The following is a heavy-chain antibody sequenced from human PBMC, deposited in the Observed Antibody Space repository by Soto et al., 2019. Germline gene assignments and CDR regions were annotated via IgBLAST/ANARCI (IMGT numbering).Heavy chain of an antibody. CDR1: TFCMYS. CDR3: TRELGVSYDSWFDP. Sequence: EVQIVESGGGLVQPGGSLRLSCNFTFCMYSMDWVRQAPGKGLEWVASISSGGVYINYADSVKGRFTISRDNDKNSVSLQMNSLRVDDTALYFCTRELGVSYDSWFDPWGQGTLVTVSS. V-gene: IGHV3-21*02. D-gene: IGHD1-26*01. J-gene: IGHJ5*02. CDR2: ISSGGVYI.